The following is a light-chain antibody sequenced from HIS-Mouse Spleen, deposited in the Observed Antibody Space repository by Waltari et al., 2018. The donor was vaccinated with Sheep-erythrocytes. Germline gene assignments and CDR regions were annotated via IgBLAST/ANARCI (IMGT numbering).Light chain of an antibody. CDR1: SSAVGGYNL. Sequence: QSALTQPASVSASPGQSLTISCTGTSSAVGGYNLSPWYQQHPGKAPKLMIYEGSKRPSGVSNRFSGSKSGNTASLTISGLQAEDEADYYCCSYAGSSTPWVFGGGTKLTVL. J-gene: IGLJ3*02. CDR3: CSYAGSSTPWV. V-gene: IGLV2-23*01. CDR2: EGS.